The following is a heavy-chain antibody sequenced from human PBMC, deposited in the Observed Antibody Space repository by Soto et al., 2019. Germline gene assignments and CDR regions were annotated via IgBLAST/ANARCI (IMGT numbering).Heavy chain of an antibody. V-gene: IGHV3-11*01. CDR3: ASDPYYYASGY. Sequence: GGAPRPSFSAPGFPFRDYYKTWVRQAPGKGLEWVSYISGSGTTIYYADSVKGRFTVSRNNAKNSLHLQLNSLRAEDTAVYYCASDPYYYASGYWGQGTLVTVSS. CDR1: GFPFRDYY. D-gene: IGHD3-10*01. J-gene: IGHJ4*02. CDR2: ISGSGTTI.